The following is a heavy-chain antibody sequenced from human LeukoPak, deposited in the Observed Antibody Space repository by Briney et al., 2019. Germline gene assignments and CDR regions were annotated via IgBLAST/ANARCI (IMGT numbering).Heavy chain of an antibody. Sequence: PGGSLGLSCAASGFTFSSYSMNWVRQAPGKGLEWVSSISSSSSSYIYYADSVKGRFTISRDNAKNSLYLQMNSLRAEDTAVYYCARDTTNYDFWSGYEYYFDYWGQGTLVTVSS. CDR1: GFTFSSYS. J-gene: IGHJ4*02. CDR3: ARDTTNYDFWSGYEYYFDY. D-gene: IGHD3-3*01. CDR2: ISSSSSSYI. V-gene: IGHV3-21*01.